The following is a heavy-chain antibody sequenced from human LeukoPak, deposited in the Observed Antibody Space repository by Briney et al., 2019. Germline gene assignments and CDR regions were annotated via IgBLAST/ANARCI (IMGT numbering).Heavy chain of an antibody. CDR1: GYTFTAYY. CDR3: ARDTNIVVVVAEGYFDY. Sequence: ASVKVSCKASGYTFTAYYMHWVRQAPGQGLEWLGWINPNIGGTNYAQKLQGRVTMTTDTSTSTAYMELRSLRSDDTAMYYCARDTNIVVVVAEGYFDYWGQGTLVTVSS. V-gene: IGHV1-2*02. J-gene: IGHJ4*02. D-gene: IGHD2-15*01. CDR2: INPNIGGT.